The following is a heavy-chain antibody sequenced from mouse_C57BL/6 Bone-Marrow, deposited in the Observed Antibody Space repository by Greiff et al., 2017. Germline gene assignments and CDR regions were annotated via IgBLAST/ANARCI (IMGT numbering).Heavy chain of an antibody. Sequence: VQLQQSGAELARPGASVKLSCKASGYTFTSYGISWVKQRTGQGLEWIGEIYPRSGNTYYNEKFKGKATLTADKSSSTAYMELRSLTSEDSAVYFCARFGNFSMDYWGQGTSGTVSS. CDR1: GYTFTSYG. D-gene: IGHD2-1*01. J-gene: IGHJ4*01. CDR2: IYPRSGNT. V-gene: IGHV1-81*01. CDR3: ARFGNFSMDY.